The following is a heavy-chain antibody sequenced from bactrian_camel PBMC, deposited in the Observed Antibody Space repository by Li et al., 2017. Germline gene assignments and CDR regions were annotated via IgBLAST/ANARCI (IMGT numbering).Heavy chain of an antibody. CDR1: TWKYSTYC. Sequence: VQLVESGGGSVQAGGSLRLSCARSTWKYSTYCMGWFRQAPGKEREWVAGIDSDGTTSYTDSVKDRFTLSVDNAKNTVYLQMNRLQPDDTAMYYCAADPRLWVGYSGIPSASDFAYWGQGTQVTVS. CDR2: IDSDGTT. J-gene: IGHJ6*01. D-gene: IGHD5*01. CDR3: AADPRLWVGYSGIPSASDFAY. V-gene: IGHV3S53*01.